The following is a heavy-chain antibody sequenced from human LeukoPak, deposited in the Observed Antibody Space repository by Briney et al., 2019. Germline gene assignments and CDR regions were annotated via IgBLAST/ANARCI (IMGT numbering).Heavy chain of an antibody. D-gene: IGHD5-18*01. Sequence: SETLSLTCTVSGGSISSYYWSWIRQPPGKGLEWIGYIYYSGSTNYNPSLKSRVTISVDTSKNQFSLKPSSVTAADTAIYYCARAPDTAIPYYYTDVWGKGTTVTVSS. CDR2: IYYSGST. V-gene: IGHV4-59*01. CDR1: GGSISSYY. J-gene: IGHJ6*03. CDR3: ARAPDTAIPYYYTDV.